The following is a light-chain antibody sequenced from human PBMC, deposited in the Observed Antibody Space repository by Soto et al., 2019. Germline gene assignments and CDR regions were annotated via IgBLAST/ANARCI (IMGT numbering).Light chain of an antibody. V-gene: IGKV3-15*01. CDR1: QSVRTT. Sequence: IVMTHSTASLSVSPGERATLSCRASQSVRTTAAWYHQSPGQAPRLLIYGASKRATGVPGRFSGGGSGTDFTLTVTSVQSEDFGVDYCQHYTDWHTTFGQGTRVEIK. CDR2: GAS. J-gene: IGKJ1*01. CDR3: QHYTDWHTT.